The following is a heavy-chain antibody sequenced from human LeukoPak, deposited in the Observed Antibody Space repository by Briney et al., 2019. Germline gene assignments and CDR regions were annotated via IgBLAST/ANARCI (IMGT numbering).Heavy chain of an antibody. CDR1: EGTFSNYA. CDR3: ARSGRGTYYYFDL. D-gene: IGHD1-26*01. CDR2: IIPIFGTG. V-gene: IGHV1-69*13. Sequence: SVKVSCKASEGTFSNYAISWVRQAPGQGLEWMGGIIPIFGTGNYAQKFQGRVTITADESTSTAYMELSSLRSDDTAVYYCARSGRGTYYYFDLWGQGTLVTVSS. J-gene: IGHJ4*02.